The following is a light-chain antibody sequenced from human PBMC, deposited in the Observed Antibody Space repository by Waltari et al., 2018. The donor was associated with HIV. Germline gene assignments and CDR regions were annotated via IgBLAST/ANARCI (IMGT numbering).Light chain of an antibody. CDR3: SAWDISLNAWV. V-gene: IGLV10-54*01. CDR2: REN. CDR1: IHNVASQA. J-gene: IGLJ3*02. Sequence: QAGLTQPPSVSKALRQTATLTCTGHIHNVASQAAAWLQQHQGHPPKLLSYRENTRPTGISERLSASSSGDTTPLTITKLQPEDGAYYYGSAWDISLNAWVVGGGTKLSAL.